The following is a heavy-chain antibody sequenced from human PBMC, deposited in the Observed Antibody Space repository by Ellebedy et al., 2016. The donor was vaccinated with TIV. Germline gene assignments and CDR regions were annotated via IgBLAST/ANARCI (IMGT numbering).Heavy chain of an antibody. V-gene: IGHV4-30-4*01. Sequence: SETLSLTCTVSGGSISSDDSYWSWIRQPPGKGLEWIGYIYYSGSTYYNPSLKSRLTISGDTSKNQFSLHLTSVTAADTAVYYCARQKTDSGSFLCDIWGQGTLVTVSS. CDR1: GGSISSDDSY. CDR2: IYYSGST. J-gene: IGHJ3*02. CDR3: ARQKTDSGSFLCDI. D-gene: IGHD3-3*01.